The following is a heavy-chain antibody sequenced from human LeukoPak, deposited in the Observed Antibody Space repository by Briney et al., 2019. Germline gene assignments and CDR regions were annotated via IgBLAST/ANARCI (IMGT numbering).Heavy chain of an antibody. D-gene: IGHD2-2*02. CDR3: TRRSYCSSTSCYTLGFDP. Sequence: GGSLRLSCAASGFTFSGSAMQWVRQASGKGLEWVGRIRSKGNSYATAYAASVKGNFTISRDDSKNTAYLQMDSLKTEDTAVYYCTRRSYCSSTSCYTLGFDPWGQGTLVTVSS. J-gene: IGHJ5*02. CDR2: IRSKGNSYAT. V-gene: IGHV3-73*01. CDR1: GFTFSGSA.